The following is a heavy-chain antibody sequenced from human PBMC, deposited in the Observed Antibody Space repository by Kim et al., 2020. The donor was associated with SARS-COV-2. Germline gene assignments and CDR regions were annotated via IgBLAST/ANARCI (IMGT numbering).Heavy chain of an antibody. J-gene: IGHJ4*02. Sequence: ASVKVSCKASGYTFTSYGISWVRQAPGQGLEWMGWISAYNGNTNYAQKLQGRVTMTTDTSTSTAYMELRSLRSDDTAVYYCARDRLMGVAKQWLVVWYFDCWGQGTLVTVSS. CDR1: GYTFTSYG. D-gene: IGHD6-19*01. CDR3: ARDRLMGVAKQWLVVWYFDC. CDR2: ISAYNGNT. V-gene: IGHV1-18*01.